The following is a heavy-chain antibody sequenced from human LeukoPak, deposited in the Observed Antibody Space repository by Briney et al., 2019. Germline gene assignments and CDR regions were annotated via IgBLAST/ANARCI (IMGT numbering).Heavy chain of an antibody. CDR1: GYTLTGYY. CDR3: ARADNYYGSGSYMDY. D-gene: IGHD3-10*01. J-gene: IGHJ4*02. V-gene: IGHV1-2*02. CDR2: INPNSGGT. Sequence: GASVKVSCKASGYTLTGYYMHWVRQAPGQALEWMGWINPNSGGTNYAQKLQGRVTMTRDTSISTAYMELSRLRSDDTAVYYCARADNYYGSGSYMDYWGQGTLVTVSS.